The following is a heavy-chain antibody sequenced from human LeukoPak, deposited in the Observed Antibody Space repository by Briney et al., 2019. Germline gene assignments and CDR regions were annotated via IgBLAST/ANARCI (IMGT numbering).Heavy chain of an antibody. D-gene: IGHD5-18*01. CDR1: GYTFTSYD. V-gene: IGHV1-8*01. Sequence: SVXVSCKASGYTFTSYDINWVRQATGQGLEWMGWMNPNSGNTGYAQKFQGRVTMTRNTSISTAYMELSSLRSEDTAVYYCARLGVYDGNSYGSYWGQGTLVTVSS. J-gene: IGHJ4*02. CDR2: MNPNSGNT. CDR3: ARLGVYDGNSYGSY.